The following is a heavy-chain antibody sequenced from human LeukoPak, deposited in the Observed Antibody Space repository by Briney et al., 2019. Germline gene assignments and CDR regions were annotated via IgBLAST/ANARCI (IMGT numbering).Heavy chain of an antibody. CDR1: GYTFNGYY. V-gene: IGHV1-2*02. CDR2: INPNSSGT. D-gene: IGHD2-2*01. CDR3: ARDLGCSSTSCYHLNWFDP. J-gene: IGHJ5*02. Sequence: ASVKVSCKASGYTFNGYYMHWVRQAPGQGLEWMGWINPNSSGTNYAQKFQGRVTMTRGTSISTAYMELSRLRSDDTAVYYCARDLGCSSTSCYHLNWFDPWGQGTLVTVSS.